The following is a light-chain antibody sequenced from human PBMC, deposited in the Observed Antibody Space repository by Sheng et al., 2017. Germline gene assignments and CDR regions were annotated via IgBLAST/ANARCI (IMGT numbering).Light chain of an antibody. CDR3: QQYGSSPYT. Sequence: EIVLTQSPGTLSLSPGERATLSCRASQSVSSSYLAWYQQKPGQAPRLLIYVHPAGPLASQTGSVAVGLGQTFTLTISRLEPEDFAVYYCQQYGSSPYTFGQGTKLEIK. J-gene: IGKJ2*01. CDR1: QSVSSSY. CDR2: VHP. V-gene: IGKV3-20*01.